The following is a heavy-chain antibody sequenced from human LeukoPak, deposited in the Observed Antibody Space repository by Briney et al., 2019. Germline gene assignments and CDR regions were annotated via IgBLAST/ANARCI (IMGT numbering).Heavy chain of an antibody. D-gene: IGHD4-23*01. V-gene: IGHV4-59*01. Sequence: SETLSLTCTVSGGSISSYYWSWIRQPPGKGLEWIGYIYYSGSTNYNPSLKSRVTILVDSSKNQFSLKLSSVTAADTAVYYCASLHYGGNYGYYYYYMDVWGKGTTVTISS. CDR3: ASLHYGGNYGYYYYYMDV. J-gene: IGHJ6*03. CDR1: GGSISSYY. CDR2: IYYSGST.